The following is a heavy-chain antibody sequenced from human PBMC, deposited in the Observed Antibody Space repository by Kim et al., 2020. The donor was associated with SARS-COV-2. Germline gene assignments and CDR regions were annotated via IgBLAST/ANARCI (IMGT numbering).Heavy chain of an antibody. J-gene: IGHJ3*02. V-gene: IGHV4-34*01. CDR3: TRCIAAAFDI. Sequence: SANCPPDLKSGLTISVDTSKSQFSLKLSSVTAAYTAVYYCTRCIAAAFDIWGQGTMVTVSS. CDR2: SA. D-gene: IGHD6-13*01.